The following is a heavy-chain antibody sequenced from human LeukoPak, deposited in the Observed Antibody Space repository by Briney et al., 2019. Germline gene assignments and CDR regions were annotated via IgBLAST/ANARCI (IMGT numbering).Heavy chain of an antibody. CDR1: GYTFTSYG. CDR3: ASSVDTALVADVGFDI. V-gene: IGHV1-18*01. Sequence: ASVKVSCKASGYTFTSYGISWVRQAPGQGLEWMGWISAYNGNTNYAQKLQGRVTMTRDTSISTAYMELSRLRSDDTAVYYCASSVDTALVADVGFDIWAKGQWSPSLQ. CDR2: ISAYNGNT. D-gene: IGHD5-18*01. J-gene: IGHJ3*02.